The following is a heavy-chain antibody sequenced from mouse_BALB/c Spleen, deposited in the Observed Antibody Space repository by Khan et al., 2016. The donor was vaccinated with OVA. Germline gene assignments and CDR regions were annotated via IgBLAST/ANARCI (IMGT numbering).Heavy chain of an antibody. CDR3: ARRYYYGHWYFDV. Sequence: EVQLQESGPGLVKPSQSLSLTCTVTGYSITSDYAWNWIRQFSGNKLEWMAYISYSGSTNYHPSLKSRISITRDTSKNQFFLQLNSLTTEDTATYYWARRYYYGHWYFDVWGAGTTVTVSS. CDR1: GYSITSDYA. V-gene: IGHV3-2*02. D-gene: IGHD1-1*01. J-gene: IGHJ1*01. CDR2: ISYSGST.